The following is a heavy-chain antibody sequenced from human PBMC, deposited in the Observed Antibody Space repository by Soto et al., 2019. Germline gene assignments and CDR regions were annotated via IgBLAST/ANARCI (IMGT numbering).Heavy chain of an antibody. CDR2: INAGNGNT. D-gene: IGHD3-3*01. CDR3: ARALLEWLPYFDY. CDR1: GYTFTSYA. Sequence: GASVKVSCKASGYTFTSYAMHWVRQAPGQRLEWMGWINAGNGNTKYSQKFQGRVTITRDTSASTAYMELSSLRSEDTAVYYCARALLEWLPYFDYWGQGTLVTVSS. V-gene: IGHV1-3*01. J-gene: IGHJ4*02.